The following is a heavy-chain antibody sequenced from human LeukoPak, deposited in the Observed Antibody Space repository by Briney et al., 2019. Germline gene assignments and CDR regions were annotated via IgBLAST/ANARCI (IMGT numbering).Heavy chain of an antibody. J-gene: IGHJ6*02. CDR2: MNPNSGNT. Sequence: ASVKVSCKASGGTFSSYAINWVRQATGQGLEWMGWMNPNSGNTGYAQKFQGRVTMTRNTSISTAYMELSSLRSEDTAVYYCARMEYCSSTSCLDYYYGMDVWGQGTTVTVSS. CDR3: ARMEYCSSTSCLDYYYGMDV. CDR1: GGTFSSYA. V-gene: IGHV1-8*02. D-gene: IGHD2-2*01.